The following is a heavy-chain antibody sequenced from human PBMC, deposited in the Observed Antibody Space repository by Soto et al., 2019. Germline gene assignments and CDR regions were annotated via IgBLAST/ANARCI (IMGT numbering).Heavy chain of an antibody. Sequence: HVQLLQSGGELKKPGASVKVSCNTSGFTFNTYVISWVRQAPGQGLEGMGWISPYNGNTKYGEKFQGRVTMTTDTITRTAYMELRTLRIDDTAVYYCARDTSNSFDYWGQGTLVTVSS. CDR1: GFTFNTYV. CDR3: ARDTSNSFDY. D-gene: IGHD2-2*01. V-gene: IGHV1-18*01. CDR2: ISPYNGNT. J-gene: IGHJ4*02.